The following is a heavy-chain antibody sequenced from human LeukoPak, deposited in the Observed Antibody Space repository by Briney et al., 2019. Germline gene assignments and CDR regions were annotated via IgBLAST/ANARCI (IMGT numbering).Heavy chain of an antibody. Sequence: GGSLRLSCAASGFTFDDYGMSWVRQASGKGLEWVSGINWNGGSTGYADSVKGRFTISRDNAKNSLYLQMNSLRADDTALYYCASESRSGYYIAYWGQGPLVTVPS. CDR2: INWNGGST. V-gene: IGHV3-20*04. CDR1: GFTFDDYG. D-gene: IGHD3-22*01. J-gene: IGHJ4*02. CDR3: ASESRSGYYIAY.